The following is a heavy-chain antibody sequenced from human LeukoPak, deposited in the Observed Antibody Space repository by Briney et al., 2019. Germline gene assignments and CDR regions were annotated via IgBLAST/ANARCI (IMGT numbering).Heavy chain of an antibody. J-gene: IGHJ4*02. D-gene: IGHD5-18*01. V-gene: IGHV1-8*01. CDR1: GYTFTSYD. CDR2: MNPNSGKT. Sequence: VSVKVSCKASGYTFTSYDINWVRQAPGQGLEWMGWMNPNSGKTVYAQKFQGRVTMTSNTSISTAYMELSSLRSEDTAVYYCARSGYSYGYGYWGQGTLVTVSS. CDR3: ARSGYSYGYGY.